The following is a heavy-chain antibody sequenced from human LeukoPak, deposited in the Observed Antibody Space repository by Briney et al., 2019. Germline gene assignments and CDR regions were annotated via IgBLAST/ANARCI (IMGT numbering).Heavy chain of an antibody. CDR3: ARSYCSGDCSPYYFDY. Sequence: SGPTLVKPTQTLTLTCTFSGFSLSTSGVGVGWIRQPPGKALEWLALIYWDDDKRYSPSLKSRLTISKDTSKNQVVLTMTNMDPVDTATYYCARSYCSGDCSPYYFDYWGQGTLVTVSS. V-gene: IGHV2-5*02. CDR2: IYWDDDK. D-gene: IGHD2-21*02. CDR1: GFSLSTSGVG. J-gene: IGHJ4*02.